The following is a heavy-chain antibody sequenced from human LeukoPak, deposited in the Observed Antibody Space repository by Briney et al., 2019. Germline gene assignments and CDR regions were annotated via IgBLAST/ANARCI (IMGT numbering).Heavy chain of an antibody. Sequence: GRSLRLSCAASGFTFSSYNMHWVRQAPGKGLQWVAVISYDGSNKYYADSVKGRFTISRDNSKNTLYLQMNSLRGDDTAVYYCARDNYFSVMDVWGQGTTVTVCS. V-gene: IGHV3-30-3*01. CDR2: ISYDGSNK. J-gene: IGHJ6*02. CDR3: ARDNYFSVMDV. CDR1: GFTFSSYN.